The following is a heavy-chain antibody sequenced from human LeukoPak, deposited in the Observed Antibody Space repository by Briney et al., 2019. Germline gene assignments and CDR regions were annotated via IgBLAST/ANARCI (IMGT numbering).Heavy chain of an antibody. CDR1: GGSISSSSYY. V-gene: IGHV4-39*07. D-gene: IGHD6-6*01. CDR3: ARGGAVRPVDY. J-gene: IGHJ4*02. CDR2: IYYSGST. Sequence: PSETLSLTCTVSGGSISSSSYYWGWIRQPPGKGLEWIGSIYYSGSTYYNPSLKSRVTISVDTSKNQFSLKLTSVTAADTAVYYCARGGAVRPVDYWGQGTLVTVSS.